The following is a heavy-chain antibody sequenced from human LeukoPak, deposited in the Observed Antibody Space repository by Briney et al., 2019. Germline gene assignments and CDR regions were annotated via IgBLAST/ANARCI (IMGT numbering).Heavy chain of an antibody. CDR2: MNPNSGNT. Sequence: ASVKVSCKASGYTFTSYDINWVRQATGQGLEWMGWMNPNSGNTGYAQKFQGRVTITRNTSISTAYMELSSLRSEDTAVYYCALRGAVAGTGREYDYWGQGTLVTVSS. J-gene: IGHJ4*02. CDR3: ALRGAVAGTGREYDY. D-gene: IGHD6-19*01. V-gene: IGHV1-8*03. CDR1: GYTFTSYD.